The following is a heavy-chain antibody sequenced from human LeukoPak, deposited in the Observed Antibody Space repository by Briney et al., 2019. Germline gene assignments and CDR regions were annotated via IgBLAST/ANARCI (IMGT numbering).Heavy chain of an antibody. CDR3: ARWTSCGGDCHILDY. D-gene: IGHD2-21*02. J-gene: IGHJ4*02. V-gene: IGHV3-23*01. Sequence: GGSLRLSCAASEFTFSSYAMSWVRQAPGKGLEWVSAISGSGGSTYYADSVKGRFTISRDNSKNTLYLQMNSLRAEDTAVYYCARWTSCGGDCHILDYWGQGILVTVSS. CDR2: ISGSGGST. CDR1: EFTFSSYA.